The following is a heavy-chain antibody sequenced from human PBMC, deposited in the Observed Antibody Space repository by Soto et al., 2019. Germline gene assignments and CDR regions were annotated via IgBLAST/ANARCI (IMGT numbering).Heavy chain of an antibody. CDR1: GFTFSNYW. Sequence: EVQLVESGGGLVQPGGSLRLSCAASGFTFSNYWMYWVRKAPGKGLEWVSRINSDGSVSSHADSVRGRLTISRDNVKNTLYLHMDSLRAEDTAVYFCARGDCVGGTCYSLAGSFYYYMDVWCKGTTVTVFS. J-gene: IGHJ6*03. V-gene: IGHV3-74*02. CDR3: ARGDCVGGTCYSLAGSFYYYMDV. CDR2: INSDGSVS. D-gene: IGHD2-15*01.